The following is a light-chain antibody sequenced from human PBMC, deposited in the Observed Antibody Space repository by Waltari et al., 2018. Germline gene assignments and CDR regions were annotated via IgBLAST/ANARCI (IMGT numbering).Light chain of an antibody. J-gene: IGKJ2*01. CDR3: QQYNIWPYT. CDR2: KSF. V-gene: IGKV1-5*03. Sequence: DIQMTQSPSTLSASVGDRVTITCRASQSISNGLAWYQQKPGKAPKVLIYKSFTLQSGVPSRFSGSGSETECILTISSLQPDDFATYYCQQYNIWPYTFGQGTTLEI. CDR1: QSISNG.